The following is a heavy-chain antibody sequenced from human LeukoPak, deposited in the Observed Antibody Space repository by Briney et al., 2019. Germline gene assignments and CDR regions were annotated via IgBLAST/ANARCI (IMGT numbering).Heavy chain of an antibody. D-gene: IGHD6-13*01. CDR3: ACSWYNAFDI. CDR2: ISYDGSNK. CDR1: GFTFNDYG. J-gene: IGHJ3*02. V-gene: IGHV3-30*03. Sequence: PGGSLRLSCAASGFTFNDYGLHWVRQAPGKGLEWVAVISYDGSNKYYADSVKGRFTISRDNSKNTLYLQMNSLRAEDTAVYYCACSWYNAFDIWGQGTMVTVSS.